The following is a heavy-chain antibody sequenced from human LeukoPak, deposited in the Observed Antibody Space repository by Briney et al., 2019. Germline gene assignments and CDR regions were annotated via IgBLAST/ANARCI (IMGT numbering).Heavy chain of an antibody. CDR3: AREKYNSSSSGGLDY. CDR1: GGSFSGYY. Sequence: SGTLSLTCAVYGGSFSGYYWSWIRQPPGKGLEWIGEINHSGSTNYNPSLKSRVTISVDTSKNQFSLKLSSVTAADTAVYYCAREKYNSSSSGGLDYWGQGTLVTVSS. D-gene: IGHD6-6*01. CDR2: INHSGST. V-gene: IGHV4-34*01. J-gene: IGHJ4*02.